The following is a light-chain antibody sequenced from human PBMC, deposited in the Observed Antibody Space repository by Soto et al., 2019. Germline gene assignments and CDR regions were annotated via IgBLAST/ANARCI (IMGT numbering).Light chain of an antibody. CDR2: GAS. Sequence: ETVLTQSPGTLTLSPGERATLFCRASQSVSSNYLAWYQQKPGQAPRLLIYGASSRATGIPDRFSGSGSGTDFTLTISTLEPDDFAVYYCQQHGSSPPSWTFGQGTKVEI. CDR1: QSVSSNY. J-gene: IGKJ1*01. CDR3: QQHGSSPPSWT. V-gene: IGKV3-20*01.